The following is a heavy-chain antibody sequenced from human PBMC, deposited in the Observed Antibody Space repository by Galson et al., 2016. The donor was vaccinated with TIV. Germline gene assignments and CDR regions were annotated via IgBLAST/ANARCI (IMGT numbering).Heavy chain of an antibody. V-gene: IGHV1-46*01. CDR2: INPSGGSA. D-gene: IGHD5-18*01. Sequence: SVKVSCKASGYTFSSYYMHWVRQAPGQGLEWVGIINPSGGSASYAPKFQGRVTMTSDTSTSTFYMDLNSLRSDDTAVYYCARAEGIHFHGALDVWGQGTKVTVSS. CDR1: GYTFSSYY. CDR3: ARAEGIHFHGALDV. J-gene: IGHJ3*01.